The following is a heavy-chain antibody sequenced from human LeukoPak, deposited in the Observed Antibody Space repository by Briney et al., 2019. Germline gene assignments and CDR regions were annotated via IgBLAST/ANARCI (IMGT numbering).Heavy chain of an antibody. V-gene: IGHV3-7*01. CDR1: GFTFSSYW. D-gene: IGHD3-10*01. J-gene: IGHJ4*02. CDR3: ARDPYGSGSYDY. Sequence: GSLRLSCVASGFTFSSYWMSWVRQAPGKGLEWVANIKQDGNEKYYVDSVKGRFTISRDNAKNSLYLQMNSLRAEDTAVYYCARDPYGSGSYDYWGQGTLVTVSS. CDR2: IKQDGNEK.